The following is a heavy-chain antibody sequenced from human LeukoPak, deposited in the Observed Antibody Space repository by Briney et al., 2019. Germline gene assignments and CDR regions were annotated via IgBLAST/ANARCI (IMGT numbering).Heavy chain of an antibody. V-gene: IGHV3-30*18. CDR2: ISYDGSNK. CDR1: GFTFSSYA. D-gene: IGHD2-2*01. CDR3: AKAGCSSTSCYANY. Sequence: GGSLRLSCAASGFTFSSYAMHWVRRAPGKGLEWVAVISYDGSNKYYADSVKGRFTISRDNSKNTLYLQMNSLRAEDTAVYYCAKAGCSSTSCYANYWGQGTLVTVSS. J-gene: IGHJ4*02.